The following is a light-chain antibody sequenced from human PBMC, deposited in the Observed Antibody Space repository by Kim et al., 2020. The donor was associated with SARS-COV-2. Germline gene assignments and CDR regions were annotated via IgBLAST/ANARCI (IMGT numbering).Light chain of an antibody. J-gene: IGKJ4*01. Sequence: PGERAILSCSGRPGVSSSSLPCYQQNPGQAPLLIIYAASSTATGIPARFSGSGSGTDFTLTISSVQPEDLAVYYCQQDYTLLTFGGGTKVDIK. CDR1: PGVSSSS. V-gene: IGKV3D-7*01. CDR3: QQDYTLLT. CDR2: AAS.